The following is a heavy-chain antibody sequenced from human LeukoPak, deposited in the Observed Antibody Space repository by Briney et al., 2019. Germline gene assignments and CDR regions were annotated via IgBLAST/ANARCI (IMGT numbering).Heavy chain of an antibody. J-gene: IGHJ1*01. V-gene: IGHV3-64D*06. CDR3: VKGVVVAASVWEYFHY. CDR1: GFTFSNYA. D-gene: IGHD2-15*01. Sequence: PGRSLRLSCSASGFTFSNYAMHWVRQAPGKGLEYVSMINSNGGSTYYTDSVKGRFTISRDNAKNTLYLQMSSLRAEDTAVYYCVKGVVVAASVWEYFHYWGQGTLVTVSS. CDR2: INSNGGST.